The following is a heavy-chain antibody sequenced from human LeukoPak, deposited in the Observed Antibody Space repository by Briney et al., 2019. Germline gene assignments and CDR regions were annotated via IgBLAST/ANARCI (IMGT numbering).Heavy chain of an antibody. J-gene: IGHJ4*02. Sequence: PGGXRRLSCAASGFTFSSYWMSWVRQAPGKGLECVANIKQDGSEKYYVDSVKGRFTISRDNAKNSLYLQMNSLRAEDTAVYYCASQSSGGFFEDYWGQGTLVTVSS. CDR3: ASQSSGGFFEDY. CDR2: IKQDGSEK. CDR1: GFTFSSYW. D-gene: IGHD3-3*01. V-gene: IGHV3-7*01.